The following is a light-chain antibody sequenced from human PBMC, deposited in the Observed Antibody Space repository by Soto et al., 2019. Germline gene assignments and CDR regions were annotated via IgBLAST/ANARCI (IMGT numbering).Light chain of an antibody. CDR2: DSS. Sequence: DIQITQSPSTLSATVGDRVTITCRASQSISTWLAWYQQKPGRAPKLLIYDSSSLGSGVPSRFSGSGSGTEFSLTISSLQPDDFATYYCQQYDSFSSTFGQGTRLEI. V-gene: IGKV1-5*01. J-gene: IGKJ5*01. CDR1: QSISTW. CDR3: QQYDSFSST.